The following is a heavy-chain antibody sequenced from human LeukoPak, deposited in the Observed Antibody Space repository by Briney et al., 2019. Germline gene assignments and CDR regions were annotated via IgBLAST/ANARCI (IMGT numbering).Heavy chain of an antibody. Sequence: GASVKVSCKASGYTFTGYYMHWVRQAPGQGLEWMGWINPNSGGTNYAQKFQGRVTMTRDTSISTAYMEPSRLRYDDTAVYYCARDRKSITMIVVATDAFDIWGQGAMVTVSS. J-gene: IGHJ3*02. CDR1: GYTFTGYY. V-gene: IGHV1-2*02. CDR2: INPNSGGT. D-gene: IGHD3-22*01. CDR3: ARDRKSITMIVVATDAFDI.